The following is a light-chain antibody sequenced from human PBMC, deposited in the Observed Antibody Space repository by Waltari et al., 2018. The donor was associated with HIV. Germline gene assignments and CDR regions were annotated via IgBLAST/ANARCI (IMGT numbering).Light chain of an antibody. CDR3: QQSYNMYS. CDR2: VAS. J-gene: IGKJ2*03. V-gene: IGKV1-39*01. CDR1: QSVSTY. Sequence: LQLTHSPSSLSASVGDIVTITCCASQSVSTYVNWYQQKPGKAPRLLISVASTKQSGVPSRFIGSGSGTDFTLTIRGLQPEDVATYYCQQSYNMYSFGQGTTLEIK.